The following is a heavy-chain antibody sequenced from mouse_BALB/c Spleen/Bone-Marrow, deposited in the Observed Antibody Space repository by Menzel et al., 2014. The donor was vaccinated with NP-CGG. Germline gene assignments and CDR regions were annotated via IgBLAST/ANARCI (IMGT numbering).Heavy chain of an antibody. Sequence: EVQLQQSGGGLVKPGGSLKLSCAASGFAFSSYDMSWVRQTPEKRLEWVAYISSGGGSTYYPDTVKGRFTIPRDNAKNTLYLQMSSLKSEDTAMYYCARHRYYFDYWGQGTTLTVSS. CDR1: GFAFSSYD. V-gene: IGHV5-12-1*01. J-gene: IGHJ2*01. CDR2: ISSGGGST. CDR3: ARHRYYFDY.